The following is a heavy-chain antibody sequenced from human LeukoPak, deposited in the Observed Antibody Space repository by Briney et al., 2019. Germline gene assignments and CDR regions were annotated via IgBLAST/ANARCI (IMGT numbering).Heavy chain of an antibody. D-gene: IGHD3-22*01. V-gene: IGHV4-59*01. J-gene: IGHJ4*02. CDR1: VGSIRTYY. CDR2: IYYSGTT. CDR3: ARGTYYYDSSFGY. Sequence: SETLSLTCTDSVGSIRTYYWSWIRQPPGKGLERVGYIYYSGTTNYNPSLKSRVTISVDTSKNQFSLKLSSVTAAGTAVYYCARGTYYYDSSFGYWGQGTLVTVSS.